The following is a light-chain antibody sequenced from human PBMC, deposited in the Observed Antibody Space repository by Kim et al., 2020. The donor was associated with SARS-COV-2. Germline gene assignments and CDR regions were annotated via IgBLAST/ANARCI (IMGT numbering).Light chain of an antibody. J-gene: IGKJ4*01. V-gene: IGKV3-20*01. Sequence: EIVLTQSPVTVSLSPGDRASLSRRASHSVSSSYLAWYQQKPGQAPRLLIYGASSRATGIPDRFSGSGSRTDFTLTISRLEPEDVAVYYCQQYGSSPLTFGGGTKVDIK. CDR3: QQYGSSPLT. CDR1: HSVSSSY. CDR2: GAS.